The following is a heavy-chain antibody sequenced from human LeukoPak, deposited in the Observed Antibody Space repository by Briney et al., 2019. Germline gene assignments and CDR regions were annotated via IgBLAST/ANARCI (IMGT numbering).Heavy chain of an antibody. V-gene: IGHV4-61*02. CDR2: IYTSGST. CDR3: ARSLWFGELLYLSPSVPYYYYMDV. CDR1: GGSISSGSYY. Sequence: SETLSLTCTVSGGSISSGSYYWSWIRQPAGKGLEWIGRIYTSGSTNYNPSLKSRVTISVDTSKNQFSLKLSSVTAADTAVYYCARSLWFGELLYLSPSVPYYYYMDVWGKGTTVTISS. J-gene: IGHJ6*03. D-gene: IGHD3-10*01.